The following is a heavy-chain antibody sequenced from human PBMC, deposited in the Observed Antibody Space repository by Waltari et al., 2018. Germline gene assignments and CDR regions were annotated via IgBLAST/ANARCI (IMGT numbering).Heavy chain of an antibody. CDR2: IYYSGST. V-gene: IGHV4-39*01. J-gene: IGHJ6*03. CDR1: GGSISSSSYY. CDR3: ARLRPAARYYYYYMDV. Sequence: QLQLQESGPGLVKPSETLSLTCTVSGGSISSSSYYWGWIRQPPGKGLEWIGSIYYSGSTYYNPSLKSRVTISVDTSKNQFSLKLSSVTAADTAVHYCARLRPAARYYYYYMDVWGKGTTVTVSS. D-gene: IGHD2-15*01.